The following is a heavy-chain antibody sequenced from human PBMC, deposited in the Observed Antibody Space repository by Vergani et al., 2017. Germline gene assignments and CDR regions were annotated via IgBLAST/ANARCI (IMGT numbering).Heavy chain of an antibody. CDR1: GGSFSGYY. V-gene: IGHV4-34*01. D-gene: IGHD1-26*01. CDR2: INHSGST. CDR3: ARGGSGSYRQYYFDY. Sequence: QVQLQQWGAGLLKPSETLSLTCAVYGGSFSGYYWSWIRQPPGQGLEWIGEINHSGSTNYKPSLKSRVTISVDTSKNQCSLKLSSVTAADTAVYYCARGGSGSYRQYYFDYWGQGTLVTVSS. J-gene: IGHJ4*02.